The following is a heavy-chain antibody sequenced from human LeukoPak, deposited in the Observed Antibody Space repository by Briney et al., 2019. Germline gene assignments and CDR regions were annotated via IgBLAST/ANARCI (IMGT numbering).Heavy chain of an antibody. D-gene: IGHD6-19*01. CDR3: ARTSGWFYRWDS. CDR2: IDWDDDR. Sequence: SGPTLVNPTQTLTLTCTFSGFSLSTSGMCVSWIRQPPGKALERLARIDWDDDRYYSTSLKTRLTISKDTSKNQVVLTMTNMDPVDTATYYCARTSGWFYRWDSWGQGTLVTVSS. J-gene: IGHJ4*02. V-gene: IGHV2-70*11. CDR1: GFSLSTSGMC.